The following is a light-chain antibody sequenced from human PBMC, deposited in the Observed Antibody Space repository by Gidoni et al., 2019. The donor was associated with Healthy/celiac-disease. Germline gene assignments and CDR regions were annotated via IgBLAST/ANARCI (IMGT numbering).Light chain of an antibody. Sequence: DIQMTQSPSTLSASVGDRVTIPCRASQSIRSWLAWYQQKPGKAPKLLIYKASSVESGVPSRFSGSGSGTEFTLTISSLQPDDFATYYCQQYNSYPYTFGQGTKLEIK. CDR1: QSIRSW. CDR2: KAS. J-gene: IGKJ2*01. CDR3: QQYNSYPYT. V-gene: IGKV1-5*03.